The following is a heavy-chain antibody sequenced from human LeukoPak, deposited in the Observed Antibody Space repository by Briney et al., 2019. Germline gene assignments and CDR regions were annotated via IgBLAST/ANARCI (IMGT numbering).Heavy chain of an antibody. CDR1: GGSIRNLNYY. CDR2: IYASGST. D-gene: IGHD2-2*01. CDR3: ARESGGASRYCSSTSCYDNWFDP. V-gene: IGHV4-61*02. J-gene: IGHJ5*02. Sequence: SQTLSLTCTVSGGSIRNLNYYWSWIRQPAGKGLEWIGRIYASGSTNYNPSLKSRVTISVDTSKNQFSLKLSSVTAADTAVYYCARESGGASRYCSSTSCYDNWFDPWGQGTLVTVSS.